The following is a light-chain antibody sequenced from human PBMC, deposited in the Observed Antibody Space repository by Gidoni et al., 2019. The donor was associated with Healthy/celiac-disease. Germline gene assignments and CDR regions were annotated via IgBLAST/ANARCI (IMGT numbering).Light chain of an antibody. J-gene: IGLJ2*01. CDR1: SSNLGAGYD. CDR2: GNS. Sequence: QSVLTQPPSVSAAPGQRVTISCTGSSSNLGAGYDVHWYQPLPGTAPKLLLYGNSNRPSGVPDRFSGSKSGTSASLSITGLQAEDEADYYCQSYDSSLSGSVVFGGGTKLTVL. CDR3: QSYDSSLSGSVV. V-gene: IGLV1-40*01.